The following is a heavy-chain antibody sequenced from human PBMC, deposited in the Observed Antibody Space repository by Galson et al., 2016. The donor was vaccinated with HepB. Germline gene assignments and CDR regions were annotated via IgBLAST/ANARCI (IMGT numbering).Heavy chain of an antibody. CDR2: FHNYGSP. J-gene: IGHJ4*02. V-gene: IGHV4-61*01. CDR1: GGSVTYSYYS. CDR3: AMARVGSSYKPFES. D-gene: IGHD3-10*01. Sequence: SETLSLTCTVSGGSVTYSYYSWSWIRQPPGKGLEWMGYFHNYGSPNYNPSLESRNTISVDTSKNEVSLRLWSVTAADTAVYYCAMARVGSSYKPFESWGQGTLVTVSS.